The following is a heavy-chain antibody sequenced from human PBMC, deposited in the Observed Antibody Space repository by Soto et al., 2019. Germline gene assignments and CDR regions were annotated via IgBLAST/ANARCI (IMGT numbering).Heavy chain of an antibody. V-gene: IGHV4-39*07. D-gene: IGHD6-19*01. CDR2: IDSSEIT. CDR1: GASVGSRSHS. J-gene: IGHJ4*02. CDR3: ARDAAVPGESDRFDY. Sequence: LSLTCTVSGASVGSRSHSWAWFRQPPGKGLEWIGNIDSSEITDYNPSLKSRVTMSVDTSKNEFSLKLTSLTAADTAIYYCARDAAVPGESDRFDYWGQGTLVTVSS.